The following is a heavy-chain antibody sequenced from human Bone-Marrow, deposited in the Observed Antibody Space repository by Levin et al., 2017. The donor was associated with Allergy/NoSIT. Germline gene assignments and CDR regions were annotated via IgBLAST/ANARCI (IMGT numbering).Heavy chain of an antibody. Sequence: ASVKVSCKASGYTFTNYAINWLRQAPGQGPEWMGWINTNRGKSYYAQGFTGRFVFSLDTSVSTAHLQINSLKSDDTAVYYCASDIAVAGSKAMDVWGQGTTVTVSS. V-gene: IGHV7-4-1*02. CDR3: ASDIAVAGSKAMDV. CDR1: GYTFTNYA. CDR2: INTNRGKS. J-gene: IGHJ6*02. D-gene: IGHD6-19*01.